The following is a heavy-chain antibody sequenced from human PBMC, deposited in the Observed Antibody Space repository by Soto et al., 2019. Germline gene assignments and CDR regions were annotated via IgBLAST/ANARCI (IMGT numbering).Heavy chain of an antibody. CDR2: INPNSGGT. D-gene: IGHD7-27*01. J-gene: IGHJ3*02. CDR1: GYTFTGYY. CDR3: ARDRRTGEEGAFDI. V-gene: IGHV1-2*04. Sequence: ASVKVSCKASGYTFTGYYMHWVRQAPGQGLEWMGWINPNSGGTNYAQKFQGWVTMTRDTSISTAYMELSRLRSDDTAVDYCARDRRTGEEGAFDIWGQGTMVTVSS.